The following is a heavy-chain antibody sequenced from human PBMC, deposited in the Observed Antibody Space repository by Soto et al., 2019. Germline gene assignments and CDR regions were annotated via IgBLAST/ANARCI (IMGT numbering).Heavy chain of an antibody. Sequence: SETLSVTCTVSGGSISSSSYYWGWIRQPPGKGLEWIGSIYYSGSTYYNPSLKSRVTISVDTSKNQFSLKLSSVTAADTAVYYCARTPPTYYYDSSGYHAWGQGTLVTVSS. CDR3: ARTPPTYYYDSSGYHA. CDR1: GGSISSSSYY. D-gene: IGHD3-22*01. V-gene: IGHV4-39*01. J-gene: IGHJ5*02. CDR2: IYYSGST.